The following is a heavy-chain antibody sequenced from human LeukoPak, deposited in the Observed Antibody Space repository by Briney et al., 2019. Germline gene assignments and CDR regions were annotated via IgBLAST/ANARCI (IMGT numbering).Heavy chain of an antibody. J-gene: IGHJ4*02. V-gene: IGHV3-30-3*01. CDR3: AKDTSSGGPTGHFDY. D-gene: IGHD2-15*01. Sequence: GGSLRLSCAASGFTFNSYSMHWVRQAPGKGLEWVTAISDDETYKFYADSVKGRFTISRDNSKNTLYLQMNSLRVEDTALYYCAKDTSSGGPTGHFDYWGQGTLVTVSS. CDR1: GFTFNSYS. CDR2: ISDDETYK.